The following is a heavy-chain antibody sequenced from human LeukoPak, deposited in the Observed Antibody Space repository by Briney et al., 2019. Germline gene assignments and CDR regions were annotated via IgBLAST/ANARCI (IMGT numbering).Heavy chain of an antibody. D-gene: IGHD3-22*01. V-gene: IGHV4-30-2*01. Sequence: SETLSLTCAVSGGSISSGGYSWSWIRQPPGKGLEWIGYIYHSGSTYYNPSLKSRVTISVDRSKNQFSLRLSSVTAADTAVYYCARDLVDSSGYYYEFDPWGQGTLVTVSS. CDR1: GGSISSGGYS. J-gene: IGHJ5*02. CDR2: IYHSGST. CDR3: ARDLVDSSGYYYEFDP.